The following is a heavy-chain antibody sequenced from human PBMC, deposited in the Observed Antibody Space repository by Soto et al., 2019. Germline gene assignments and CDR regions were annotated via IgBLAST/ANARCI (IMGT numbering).Heavy chain of an antibody. D-gene: IGHD2-15*01. CDR3: ARELPPDL. Sequence: PGGSLRLSCAASGFNVGAFAVNWVRQAPGKGLEWVSIIWSAGLTYYADSVRGRFTISRDISKNILFLQMNNLRAEDSAIYYCARELPPDLWGQGTLVTVSS. V-gene: IGHV3-53*01. CDR2: IWSAGLT. CDR1: GFNVGAFA. J-gene: IGHJ5*02.